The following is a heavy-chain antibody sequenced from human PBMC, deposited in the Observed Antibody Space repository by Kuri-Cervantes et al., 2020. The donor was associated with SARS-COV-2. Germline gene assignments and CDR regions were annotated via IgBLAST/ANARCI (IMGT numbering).Heavy chain of an antibody. CDR2: IKQDGSEK. CDR3: ARSLQPLDSFDI. D-gene: IGHD3-22*01. CDR1: GFTFSSYW. J-gene: IGHJ3*02. Sequence: GESLKISCAASGFTFSSYWMSWVRQAPGKGLEWVANIKQDGSEKYYVDSVKGRFTISRDNAKNSLYLQMNSLRAEDTAVYYCARSLQPLDSFDIWGQGTMVTVSS. V-gene: IGHV3-7*05.